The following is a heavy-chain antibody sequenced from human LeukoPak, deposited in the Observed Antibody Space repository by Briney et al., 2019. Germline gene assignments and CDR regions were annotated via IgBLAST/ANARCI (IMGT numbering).Heavy chain of an antibody. Sequence: SETLSLICTVSGASIIDYYWSWIRQPPGKGLEWIGYIFYSGNTNHNPSLKSRVTISIDTSKQQISLKLSSVTAADTAVYYCARHLTMSGSYPFDPWGQGTLVTVSS. CDR1: GASIIDYY. V-gene: IGHV4-59*08. CDR2: IFYSGNT. CDR3: ARHLTMSGSYPFDP. J-gene: IGHJ5*02. D-gene: IGHD1-26*01.